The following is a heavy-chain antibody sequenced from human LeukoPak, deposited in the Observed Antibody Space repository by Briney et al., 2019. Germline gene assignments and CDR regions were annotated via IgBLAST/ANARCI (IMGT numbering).Heavy chain of an antibody. CDR1: GFTFSSNA. CDR3: AKRVAAPGRTYYFDY. Sequence: GSLRLSCAASGFTFSSNALSWVRQAPGKGLEWVSVIGTSVSDIYYADSVKGRFTISRDNSKNTVYLQLNSLRAEDTAVYYCAKRVAAPGRTYYFDYWGQGTLVIVSS. CDR2: IGTSVSDI. V-gene: IGHV3-23*01. J-gene: IGHJ4*02. D-gene: IGHD6-13*01.